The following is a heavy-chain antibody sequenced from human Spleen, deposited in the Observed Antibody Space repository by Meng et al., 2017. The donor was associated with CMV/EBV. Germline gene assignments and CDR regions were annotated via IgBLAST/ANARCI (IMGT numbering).Heavy chain of an antibody. V-gene: IGHV4-61*05. CDR1: GGSISSSSYY. Sequence: SETLSLTCTVSGGSISSSSYYWGWIRQPPGEGLEWIGYITYTGSTNYNPSLKSRVTISLDTSKNQFSLKLNSVTAADTAMYYCARNGDAYSFDIWGQGTMVTVSS. CDR3: ARNGDAYSFDI. CDR2: ITYTGST. J-gene: IGHJ3*02. D-gene: IGHD5-24*01.